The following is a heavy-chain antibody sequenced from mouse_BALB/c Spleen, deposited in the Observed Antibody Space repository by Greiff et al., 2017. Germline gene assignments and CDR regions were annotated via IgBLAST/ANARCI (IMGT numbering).Heavy chain of an antibody. CDR3: ARDDSSGYRAWFAY. J-gene: IGHJ3*01. CDR2: IWGDGST. CDR1: GFSLTGYG. V-gene: IGHV2-6-7*01. D-gene: IGHD3-2*01. Sequence: VQLVESGPGLVAPSQSLSITCTVSGFSLTGYGVNWVRQPPGKGLEWLGMIWGDGSTDYNSALNSRLSISKDNSKSQVFLKMNSLQTDDTARYYCARDDSSGYRAWFAYWGQGTLVTVSA.